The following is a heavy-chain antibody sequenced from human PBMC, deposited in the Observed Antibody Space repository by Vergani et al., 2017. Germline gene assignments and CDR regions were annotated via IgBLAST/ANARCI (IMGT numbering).Heavy chain of an antibody. CDR3: ARGKDFWSGYYHYNWFDP. J-gene: IGHJ5*02. Sequence: QVQLQQWGAGLLKPSETLSLTCAVYGGSFSGYYWSWIRQPPGKGLEWIWEINHSGSTNYNPSLKSRVTISVDTSKNQFSLKLSSVTAADTAVYYCARGKDFWSGYYHYNWFDPWGQGTLVTVSS. CDR2: INHSGST. V-gene: IGHV4-34*01. CDR1: GGSFSGYY. D-gene: IGHD3-3*01.